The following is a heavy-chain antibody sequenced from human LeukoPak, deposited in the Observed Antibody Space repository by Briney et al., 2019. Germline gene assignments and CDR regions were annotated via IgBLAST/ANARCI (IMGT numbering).Heavy chain of an antibody. D-gene: IGHD6-6*01. J-gene: IGHJ4*02. V-gene: IGHV5-51*01. CDR2: IYPGDSDT. CDR3: ARRYSSSSSWSDY. Sequence: GESPKISCKGSGYSFTSYWIAWVRQMPGKGRGWMGIIYPGDSDTRYSPSFQGQVTISADKSISTAYLQWSSLKASDTAMYYCARRYSSSSSWSDYWGQGTLVTVSS. CDR1: GYSFTSYW.